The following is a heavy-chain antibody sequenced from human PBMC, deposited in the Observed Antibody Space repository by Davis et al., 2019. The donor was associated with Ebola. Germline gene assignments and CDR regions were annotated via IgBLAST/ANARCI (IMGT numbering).Heavy chain of an antibody. CDR2: ITGSGDMT. V-gene: IGHV3-23*01. CDR3: VKVGQQWLELDV. J-gene: IGHJ6*02. CDR1: GFTFSSYV. Sequence: GESLKISCAASGFTFSSYVITWVRQAPGKGPEWVSGITGSGDMTTYADSVKGRFTISRDNSKNSLYLEMNSLRIEDSGVYYCVKVGQQWLELDVWGQGTTVTVSS. D-gene: IGHD6-19*01.